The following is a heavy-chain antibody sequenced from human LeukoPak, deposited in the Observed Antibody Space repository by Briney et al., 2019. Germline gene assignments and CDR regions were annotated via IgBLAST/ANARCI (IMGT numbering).Heavy chain of an antibody. Sequence: VASVKVSCKASGGTFSSYAISWVRQAPGQGLEWMGRIIPIFGTANYAQKFQGRVTITTDESTSTAYMELSSLRSEDTAVYYCAYGDYGFDYWGQRTLVTVSS. CDR2: IIPIFGTA. D-gene: IGHD4-17*01. V-gene: IGHV1-69*05. J-gene: IGHJ4*02. CDR1: GGTFSSYA. CDR3: AYGDYGFDY.